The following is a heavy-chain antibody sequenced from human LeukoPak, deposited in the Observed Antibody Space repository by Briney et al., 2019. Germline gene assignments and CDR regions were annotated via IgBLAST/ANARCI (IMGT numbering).Heavy chain of an antibody. CDR1: GFTFSSYG. CDR2: IWYDGSNK. J-gene: IGHJ4*02. Sequence: PGGSLRLSCAASGFTFSSYGMHWVRQAPGKGLEWVAVIWYDGSNKYYADSVKGRFTISRDNSKNTLYLQMNSLRAEDTAVYYCARGDSCGWWGYFDYWGQGTLVTVSS. D-gene: IGHD6-19*01. CDR3: ARGDSCGWWGYFDY. V-gene: IGHV3-33*01.